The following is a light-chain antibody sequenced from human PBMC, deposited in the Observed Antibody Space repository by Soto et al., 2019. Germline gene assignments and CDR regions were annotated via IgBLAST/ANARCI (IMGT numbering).Light chain of an antibody. Sequence: EIVMTQSPAILSVSPGERATLSCRASQSVSSNLAWYQQKPGQAPRLLIYGASTRATGIPARFSGSGSGTEFTLTISSLQSEDFAVYYCQQYNNWPFTFGHGTKVDIK. CDR2: GAS. CDR1: QSVSSN. J-gene: IGKJ3*01. CDR3: QQYNNWPFT. V-gene: IGKV3-15*01.